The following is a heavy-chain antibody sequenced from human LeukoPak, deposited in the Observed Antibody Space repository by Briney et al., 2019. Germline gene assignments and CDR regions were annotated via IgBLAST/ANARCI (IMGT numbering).Heavy chain of an antibody. CDR2: ISYDGSNK. J-gene: IGHJ4*02. V-gene: IGHV3-30-3*01. CDR3: ARDLIVVVPAARENY. CDR1: GFTFSSYA. Sequence: PGRSLRLSCAASGFTFSSYAMHWVRQAPGKGLEWVAVISYDGSNKYYADSVKGRFTISRDNSKNTLYLQMNSLRAEDTAVYYCARDLIVVVPAARENYWGQGTLVTVSS. D-gene: IGHD2-2*01.